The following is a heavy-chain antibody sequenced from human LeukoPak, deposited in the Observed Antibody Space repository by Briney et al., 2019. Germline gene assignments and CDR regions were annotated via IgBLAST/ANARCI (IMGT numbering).Heavy chain of an antibody. J-gene: IGHJ4*02. CDR1: GFTFSSYS. CDR2: ISSSSSTI. V-gene: IGHV3-48*01. Sequence: GGSLRLSWAASGFTFSSYSMNWVRQAPGKGLEWVSYISSSSSTIYYADSVKGRFTISRDNAKNSLYLQMNSLRAEDTAVYYCARKVLAYCGGDCYSASLDYWGQGTLVTVSS. D-gene: IGHD2-21*02. CDR3: ARKVLAYCGGDCYSASLDY.